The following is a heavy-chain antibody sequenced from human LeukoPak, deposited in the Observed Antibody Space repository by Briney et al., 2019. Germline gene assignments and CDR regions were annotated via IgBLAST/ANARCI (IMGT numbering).Heavy chain of an antibody. Sequence: GGSLRLSCAASGFTFSSYAMHWVRQAPGKGLEWVAVISYDGSNKYYADSVKGRFTISRDNSKNTLYLQMNSLRAEDTAVYCCARGGSSSWYSSDIWGQGTMVAVSS. CDR3: ARGGSSSWYSSDI. CDR2: ISYDGSNK. CDR1: GFTFSSYA. D-gene: IGHD6-13*01. V-gene: IGHV3-30-3*01. J-gene: IGHJ3*02.